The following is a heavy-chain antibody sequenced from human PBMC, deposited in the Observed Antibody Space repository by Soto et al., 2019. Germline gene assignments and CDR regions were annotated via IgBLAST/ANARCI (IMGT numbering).Heavy chain of an antibody. CDR2: MKSDGSR. Sequence: GGSLRLSCAASGFSFSDYYINWVRQAPGKGLEWVAVMKSDGSRDHIDSVKGRFTIFRDNSKKTLYLQMNNLRPEDSAVYYCAKPRSSLEWPPFDSWGHGTLVTVSS. CDR3: AKPRSSLEWPPFDS. J-gene: IGHJ5*01. V-gene: IGHV3-30*18. D-gene: IGHD3-3*01. CDR1: GFSFSDYY.